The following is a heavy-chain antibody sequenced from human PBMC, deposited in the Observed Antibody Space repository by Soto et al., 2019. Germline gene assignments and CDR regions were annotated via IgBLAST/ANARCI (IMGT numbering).Heavy chain of an antibody. CDR1: GDSVSSNSAA. Sequence: QVQLQESGPGLVKPSQTLSLTCAISGDSVSSNSAAWNWIRLSPSRGLEWLARTYYRSRWYNDYAVSVRSRVTVNPDTSKNQFSLQRTSVTPEATAVYYCAGTTSHKWYYMDVWGKGTTVTVSS. V-gene: IGHV6-1*01. CDR2: TYYRSRWYN. D-gene: IGHD1-7*01. CDR3: AGTTSHKWYYMDV. J-gene: IGHJ6*03.